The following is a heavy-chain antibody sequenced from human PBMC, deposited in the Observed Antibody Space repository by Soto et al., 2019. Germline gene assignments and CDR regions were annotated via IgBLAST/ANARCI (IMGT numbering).Heavy chain of an antibody. J-gene: IGHJ3*02. V-gene: IGHV1-2*02. Sequence: QLHLVQSGAVVKKTGASVTVSCSASGYPVTAYYMHWVRQAPGRGLEWMGGINPATGAAKYTQTFQGRVTMTRDTSTSTVFMELSGLTSGDTAVFYWARGGGVGVAGSAAFDMWGQGTLVTVSS. CDR3: ARGGGVGVAGSAAFDM. CDR1: GYPVTAYY. CDR2: INPATGAA. D-gene: IGHD3-3*01.